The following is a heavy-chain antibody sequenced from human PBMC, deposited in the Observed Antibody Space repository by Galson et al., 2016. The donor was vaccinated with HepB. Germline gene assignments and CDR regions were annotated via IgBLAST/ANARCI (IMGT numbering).Heavy chain of an antibody. CDR2: ISTRRTT. CDR1: GFVFSNFG. J-gene: IGHJ4*02. CDR3: AKERLVRRIFDH. Sequence: SLRLFCAASGFVFSNFGLSWVRQAPGKGLEWVASISTRRTTYYSDSVQGRFTISRDNSNNTLYLQMNGLRAEDTAVYYCAKERLVRRIFDHWGQGTLLTVPS. V-gene: IGHV3-23*01. D-gene: IGHD1-1*01.